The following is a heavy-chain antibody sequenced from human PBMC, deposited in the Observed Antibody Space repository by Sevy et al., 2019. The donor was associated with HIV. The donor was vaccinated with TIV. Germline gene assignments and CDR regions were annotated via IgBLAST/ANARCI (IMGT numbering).Heavy chain of an antibody. J-gene: IGHJ5*02. CDR3: ARRRGWDA. V-gene: IGHV3-7*03. D-gene: IGHD2-15*01. CDR1: GFTLRNYW. Sequence: GGSLRLSCVLSGFTLRNYWMTWVRQAPGKGPEWVASIKEDGTVKYYMDAVKGRFTISRDNPMSSVFLQMNSLRVEDTAIYYCARRRGWDAWGRGILVTVSS. CDR2: IKEDGTVK.